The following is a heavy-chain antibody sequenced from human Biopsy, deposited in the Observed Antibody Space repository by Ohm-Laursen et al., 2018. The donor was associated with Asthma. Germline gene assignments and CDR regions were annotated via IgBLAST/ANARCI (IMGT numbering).Heavy chain of an antibody. CDR1: GFVFSQCG. Sequence: SLRLSCAASGFVFSQCGMHWVRQGPGKGLEWVALVSSDGHNKYYEDSVKGRFTISRDNSRKRLYLQINKLTVEDSAVYFCARQSGQDYGDSSGFDIWGQGTKVAVSS. V-gene: IGHV3-30*03. CDR3: ARQSGQDYGDSSGFDI. J-gene: IGHJ3*02. CDR2: VSSDGHNK. D-gene: IGHD3-22*01.